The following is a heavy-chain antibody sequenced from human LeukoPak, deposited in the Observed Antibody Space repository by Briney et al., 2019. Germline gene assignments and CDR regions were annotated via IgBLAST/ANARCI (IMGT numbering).Heavy chain of an antibody. V-gene: IGHV1-8*01. CDR1: GYTFTSYD. Sequence: ASVKVSCKASGYTFTSYDINWVRQATGQGLEWMGWMNPNSGKTGYAQKFQGRVTMTRNTSISTAYMELSSLRSEDTAVYYCARGLRRITMVRGVITYYFDYWGQGTLVTVSS. CDR2: MNPNSGKT. J-gene: IGHJ4*02. CDR3: ARGLRRITMVRGVITYYFDY. D-gene: IGHD3-10*01.